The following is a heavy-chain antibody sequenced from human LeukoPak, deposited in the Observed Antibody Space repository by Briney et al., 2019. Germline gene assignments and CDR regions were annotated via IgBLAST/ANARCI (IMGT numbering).Heavy chain of an antibody. CDR2: IYHSGST. Sequence: PSETLSLTCAVSGGSISSSNWWSWVRQPPGKGLEWIGEIYHSGSTNYNPSLKSRVTISVDKSKNQFSLKLSSVTAADTAVYYCARDPYYYDSSGYYGAFDIWGQGTMVTVSS. V-gene: IGHV4-4*02. CDR1: GGSISSSNW. D-gene: IGHD3-22*01. CDR3: ARDPYYYDSSGYYGAFDI. J-gene: IGHJ3*02.